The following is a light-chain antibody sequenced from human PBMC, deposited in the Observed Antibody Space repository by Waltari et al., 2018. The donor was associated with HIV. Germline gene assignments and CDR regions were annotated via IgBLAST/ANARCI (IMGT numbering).Light chain of an antibody. CDR2: WAS. J-gene: IGKJ4*01. CDR3: QQYYIVRPT. V-gene: IGKV4-1*01. CDR1: RTVLYNSDNRNY. Sequence: DIVMTQSPDSLTVSLGERATINCRSSRTVLYNSDNRNYLAWYQQEPGQPPNVLIYWASTRASGVPDRFSASGSGTNFSLTISSLQSEDVAVYFCQQYYIVRPTFGGGTKVEIK.